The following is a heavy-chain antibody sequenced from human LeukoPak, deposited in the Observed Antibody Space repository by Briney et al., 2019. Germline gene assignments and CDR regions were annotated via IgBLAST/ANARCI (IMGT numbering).Heavy chain of an antibody. Sequence: SETLSLTCAVYGGSFSGYYWTWIRHPPRGGLEWIGEINHSGSTTYNPSLKSRVTISVDTSKGQFSLKLNSVTAADTAMYYCARGRDPYWGQGTLVIVSS. V-gene: IGHV4-34*01. CDR3: ARGRDPY. CDR1: GGSFSGYY. CDR2: INHSGST. D-gene: IGHD5-24*01. J-gene: IGHJ4*02.